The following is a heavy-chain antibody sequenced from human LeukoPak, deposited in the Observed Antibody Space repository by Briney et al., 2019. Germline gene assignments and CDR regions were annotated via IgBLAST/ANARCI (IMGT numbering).Heavy chain of an antibody. CDR1: GGSISSSSYY. V-gene: IGHV4-39*02. Sequence: SETLSLTCTVSGGSISSSSYYWGWIRQPPGKGLEWIGSIYYSGSTYYNPSLKSRVTISVDTSKNQFSLKLSSVTAADTAVYYCAREDSERHQRRGLLQSGWGQGTLVTVSS. J-gene: IGHJ4*02. CDR2: IYYSGST. D-gene: IGHD2-21*01. CDR3: AREDSERHQRRGLLQSG.